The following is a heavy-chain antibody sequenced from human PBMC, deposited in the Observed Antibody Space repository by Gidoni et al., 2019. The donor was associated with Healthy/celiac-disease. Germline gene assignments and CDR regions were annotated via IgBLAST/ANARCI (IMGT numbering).Heavy chain of an antibody. CDR1: GGPISSSSYY. J-gene: IGHJ4*02. V-gene: IGHV4-39*01. CDR3: ARRRIQLWLGGYFDY. Sequence: QLQLQESGPGLVKPSETLSLTCTVSGGPISSSSYYWGWIRQPPGKGLEWIGSIYYSGSTYYNPSLKSRVTISVDTSKNQFSLKLSSVTAADTAVYYCARRRIQLWLGGYFDYWGQGTLVTVSS. D-gene: IGHD5-18*01. CDR2: IYYSGST.